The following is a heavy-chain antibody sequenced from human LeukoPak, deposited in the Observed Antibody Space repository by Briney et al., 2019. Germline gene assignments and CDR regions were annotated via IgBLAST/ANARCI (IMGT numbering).Heavy chain of an antibody. Sequence: GESLKISCKGSGYSFTSYWIGWVRPMPGKGLEWMGIIYPGDSDTRYSPSFQGQVTISADKSISTAYLQWSSLKASDTAMYYCARASNYYDSSGYYGVYFDYWGQGTLVTVSS. D-gene: IGHD3-22*01. V-gene: IGHV5-51*01. CDR3: ARASNYYDSSGYYGVYFDY. J-gene: IGHJ4*02. CDR2: IYPGDSDT. CDR1: GYSFTSYW.